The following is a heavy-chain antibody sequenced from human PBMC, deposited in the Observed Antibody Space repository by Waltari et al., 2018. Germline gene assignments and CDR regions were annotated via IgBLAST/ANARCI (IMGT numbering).Heavy chain of an antibody. J-gene: IGHJ4*02. V-gene: IGHV1-18*01. CDR3: ARGYYYDSSGSKPDTFDY. D-gene: IGHD3-22*01. CDR1: GYTFTSYG. Sequence: QVQLVQSGAEVKKPGASVKVSCKASGYTFTSYGISWVRQAPGQGLEWMGWIGAYNGNTNYEQKLQGRVTMTTDTSTSTAYMELRSLRSDDTAVYYCARGYYYDSSGSKPDTFDYWGQGTLVTVSS. CDR2: IGAYNGNT.